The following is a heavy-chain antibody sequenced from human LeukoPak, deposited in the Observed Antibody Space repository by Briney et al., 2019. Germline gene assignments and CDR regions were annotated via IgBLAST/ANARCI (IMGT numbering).Heavy chain of an antibody. J-gene: IGHJ3*02. V-gene: IGHV3-33*01. CDR1: GFTFSDYG. CDR3: ARGADFWSGYYPGGDAFDI. CDR2: IWHDGSNK. Sequence: GGSLRLSCAAAGFTFSDYGMHWVRQAPGKGLEWVSVIWHDGSNKYYTDSVEGRFIISRDNSKNTLYLQMNSLRVDDTAVYYCARGADFWSGYYPGGDAFDIWGQGTMVTVSS. D-gene: IGHD3-3*01.